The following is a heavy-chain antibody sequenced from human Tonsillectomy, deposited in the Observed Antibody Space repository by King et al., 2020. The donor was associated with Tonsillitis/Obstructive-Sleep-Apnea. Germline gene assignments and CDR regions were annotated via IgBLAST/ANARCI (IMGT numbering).Heavy chain of an antibody. D-gene: IGHD2-2*01. V-gene: IGHV1-69*12. J-gene: IGHJ6*03. CDR3: ARAIRVPAAHNYYYYMDV. CDR2: IIPIFGTS. CDR1: GGTFSSYA. Sequence: VQLVQSGAEVKKPGSSVKVSCKASGGTFSSYAISWVRQAPGQGLEWMGGIIPIFGTSNYAQKFQGRVTITAVESTSTAYMEMSSLRSEDTAGYYFARAIRVPAAHNYYYYMDVWGKGTTVTVSS.